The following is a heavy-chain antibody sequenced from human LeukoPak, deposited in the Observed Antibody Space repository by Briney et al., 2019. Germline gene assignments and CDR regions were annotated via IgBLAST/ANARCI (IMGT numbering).Heavy chain of an antibody. V-gene: IGHV3-66*04. Sequence: GGSLRLSCAASGFTFSSYWMSWVRQAPGKGLEWVSVTYSGGSTYYADSVKGRFTISRDNSKNTLYLQMNSLRAEDTAVYYCARRHYIDCWGQGTLVTVSS. J-gene: IGHJ4*02. CDR2: TYSGGST. CDR1: GFTFSSYW. CDR3: ARRHYIDC.